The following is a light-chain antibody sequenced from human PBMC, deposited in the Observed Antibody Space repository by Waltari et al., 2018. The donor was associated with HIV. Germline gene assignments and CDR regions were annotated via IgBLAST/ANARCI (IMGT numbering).Light chain of an antibody. CDR3: QQADSHPWT. CDR1: EDISRW. J-gene: IGKJ1*01. V-gene: IGKV1-12*01. Sequence: DIQMTQSPSPVSASVRDRVTITCRASEDISRWLVWYLQKPGKAPKHLIYAASMLQGGVPTRFSGSGSGTDFSLTINSLQPEDSATYCCQQADSHPWTFGQGTNVEIK. CDR2: AAS.